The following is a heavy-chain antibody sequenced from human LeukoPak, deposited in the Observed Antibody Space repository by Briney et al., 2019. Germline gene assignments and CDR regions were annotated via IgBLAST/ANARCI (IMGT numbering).Heavy chain of an antibody. CDR2: INLSGST. CDR3: ARAYSSSWYYNWFDP. V-gene: IGHV4-34*01. CDR1: GGSFSGSY. Sequence: PSETLSLTCAVYGGSFSGSYWSWIRQPPGKGLEWIGEINLSGSTNYNPSLKRRVTISVDTSKNQFSLKLNSVTAADTAVYYCARAYSSSWYYNWFDPWGQGTLVTVSS. J-gene: IGHJ5*02. D-gene: IGHD6-13*01.